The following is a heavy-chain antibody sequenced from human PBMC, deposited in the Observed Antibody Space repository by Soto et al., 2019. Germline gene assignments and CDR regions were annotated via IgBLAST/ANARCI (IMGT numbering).Heavy chain of an antibody. CDR1: GFTFSNYS. CDR2: ISSSSSTI. V-gene: IGHV3-48*01. Sequence: GGSLRLSCAASGFTFSNYSMNWVRQAPGKGLEWVSYISSSSSTIYYADSVKGRFTISRDNAKNSLYLQMNSLRAEDTAVYYCARDWDYAETFDAFDIWGQGTMVTVSS. J-gene: IGHJ3*02. D-gene: IGHD4-17*01. CDR3: ARDWDYAETFDAFDI.